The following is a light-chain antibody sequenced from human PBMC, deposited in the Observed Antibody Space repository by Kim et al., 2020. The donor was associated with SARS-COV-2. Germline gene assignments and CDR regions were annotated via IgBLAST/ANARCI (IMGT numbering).Light chain of an antibody. Sequence: GQSVNISCTGTSSDVGGYNYVSWYQQHPGKAPKLMIYEVSKRPSGVPDRFSGSKSGNTASLTVSGLQAEDEADYYCSSYAGSNPVVFGGGTQLTVL. CDR1: SSDVGGYNY. CDR3: SSYAGSNPVV. V-gene: IGLV2-8*01. CDR2: EVS. J-gene: IGLJ2*01.